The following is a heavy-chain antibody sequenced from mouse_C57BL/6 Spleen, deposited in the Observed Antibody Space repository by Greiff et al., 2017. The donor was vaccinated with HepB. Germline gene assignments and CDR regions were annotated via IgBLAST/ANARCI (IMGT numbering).Heavy chain of an antibody. J-gene: IGHJ2*01. CDR2: INYDGSST. CDR3: ARGGLRRGYDCDY. CDR1: GFTFSDYY. Sequence: EVQLVESEGGLVQPGSSMKLSCTASGFTFSDYYMAWVRQVPEKGLDWVANINYDGSSTYYLDSLKSRFIISRDNAKNILYLQMSSLKSEDTATYYCARGGLRRGYDCDYWGQGTTLTVAS. V-gene: IGHV5-16*01. D-gene: IGHD2-4*01.